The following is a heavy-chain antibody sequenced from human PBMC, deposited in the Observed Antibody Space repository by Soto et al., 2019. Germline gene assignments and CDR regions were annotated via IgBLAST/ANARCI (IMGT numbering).Heavy chain of an antibody. J-gene: IGHJ6*02. V-gene: IGHV1-69*06. CDR1: GGTFSSYA. CDR3: ASNRKNVDTAYYYGMDV. CDR2: IIPIFGTA. D-gene: IGHD5-18*01. Sequence: SVKVSCKASGGTFSSYAISWVRQAPGQGLEWMGGIIPIFGTANYAPKFQGRVTITADKSTSTAYMELSSLRSEDTAVYYCASNRKNVDTAYYYGMDVWGQGTTVTVSS.